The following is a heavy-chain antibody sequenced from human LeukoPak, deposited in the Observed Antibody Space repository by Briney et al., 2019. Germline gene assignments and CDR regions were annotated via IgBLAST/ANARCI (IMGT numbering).Heavy chain of an antibody. D-gene: IGHD2-15*01. CDR1: GFTFSTYA. CDR2: LSSNGGTS. CDR3: AKNVRMVAASSYFDY. Sequence: PGGSLRLSCAASGFTFSTYAMSWVRQAPGKGLEWVSTLSSNGGTSYYADSVKGRFTISRDNAKNTLYLQMNSLRAEDTAVYYCAKNVRMVAASSYFDYWGQGTLVTVSS. J-gene: IGHJ4*02. V-gene: IGHV3-23*01.